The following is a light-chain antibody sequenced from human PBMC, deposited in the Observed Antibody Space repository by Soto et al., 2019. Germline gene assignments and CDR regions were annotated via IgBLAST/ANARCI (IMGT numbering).Light chain of an antibody. Sequence: IQMSLSSSSLSSPVEDRVTITCRASQSISSYLNWYQQKPGKAPKLLIYAASSLQSGVPSRFSGSGSGTDFTLTISSLQPEDFAPYYCQHTYCTPCTFGQGTKV. CDR3: QHTYCTPCT. J-gene: IGKJ1*01. CDR2: AAS. CDR1: QSISSY. V-gene: IGKV1-39*01.